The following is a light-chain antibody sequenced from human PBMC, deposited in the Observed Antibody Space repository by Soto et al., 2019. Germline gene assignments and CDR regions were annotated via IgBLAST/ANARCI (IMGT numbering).Light chain of an antibody. J-gene: IGKJ5*01. CDR2: DAS. Sequence: EIVLTQSPDTLSLSPGDRSTLSFRASQSISSYLAWYQQKPGQSPRLLIYDASNRATGIPARFSGSGSGTDFTLTIRSLEPEDFAVYYCQQRSDWPPINCGQGTRREIK. CDR3: QQRSDWPPIN. CDR1: QSISSY. V-gene: IGKV3-11*01.